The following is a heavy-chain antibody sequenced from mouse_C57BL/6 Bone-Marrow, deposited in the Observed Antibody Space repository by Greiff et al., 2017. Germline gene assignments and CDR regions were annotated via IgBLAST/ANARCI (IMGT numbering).Heavy chain of an antibody. CDR3: ARKRIVAD. D-gene: IGHD2-5*01. V-gene: IGHV1-76*01. J-gene: IGHJ3*01. Sequence: QVQLQQSGAELVRPGASVKLSCKASGYTFTDYWINWVKQRPGQGLEWIGRIYPGSGSTYYNEKFKGKATLTAEKSSSTAYMQLSSLTSEDSAIYFCARKRIVADWGPGTPVTVSA. CDR1: GYTFTDYW. CDR2: IYPGSGST.